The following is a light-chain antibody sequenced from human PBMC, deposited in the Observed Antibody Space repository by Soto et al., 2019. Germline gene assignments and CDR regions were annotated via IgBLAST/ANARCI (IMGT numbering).Light chain of an antibody. V-gene: IGKV3D-20*02. Sequence: EIVLTQSPGTLSLSPGERATLSCRASQSISSSYLAWYQQKPGQAPRLLIYGPSSRATGIPDRFSGSGSGTDFTLTINRLEPEDFAVYYCQQRSNWPLTFGGGTKVDIK. J-gene: IGKJ4*01. CDR3: QQRSNWPLT. CDR2: GPS. CDR1: QSISSSY.